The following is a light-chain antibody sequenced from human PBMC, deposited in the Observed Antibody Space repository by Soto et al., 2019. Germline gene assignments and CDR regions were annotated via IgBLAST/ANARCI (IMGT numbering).Light chain of an antibody. CDR1: SGDIGSYNR. J-gene: IGLJ1*01. CDR2: EVT. CDR3: SSYTNSNTRACV. V-gene: IGLV2-14*01. Sequence: QSVLAQPASVSGSPGQSITISCTGTSGDIGSYNRVSWYQQHPGKAPKLIIYEVTDRPSGVSNRFSGSKSGNTASLTISGLQAEDEAEYYCSSYTNSNTRACVFXTGTKVTVL.